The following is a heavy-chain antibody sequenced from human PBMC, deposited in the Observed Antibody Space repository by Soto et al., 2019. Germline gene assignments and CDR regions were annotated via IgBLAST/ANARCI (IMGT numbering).Heavy chain of an antibody. CDR2: INHGGST. D-gene: IGHD2-2*01. V-gene: IGHV4-34*01. Sequence: ASETLSLTCGVDGGSFSGYYWSWIRQHPGKGLEWIGEINHGGSTNYNPSLKSRVTISVDTSKNQFSLKPSSVTAADTAVYYCARHPVYATGWQIDYWGQGALVTVSS. J-gene: IGHJ4*02. CDR1: GGSFSGYY. CDR3: ARHPVYATGWQIDY.